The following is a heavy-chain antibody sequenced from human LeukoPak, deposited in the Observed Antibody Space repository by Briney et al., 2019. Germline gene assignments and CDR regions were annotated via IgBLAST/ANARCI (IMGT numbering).Heavy chain of an antibody. CDR3: GATFRWAKIDY. CDR2: INAGNGNT. Sequence: GASVKVSCKAPEYTFTSYAVHWVRQAPGQRLEWMGWINAGNGNTKYSQKFQDRLTITRDTSASTAYMELSSLRSEDTAVYYCGATFRWAKIDYWGQGTLVTVSS. D-gene: IGHD3-16*01. CDR1: EYTFTSYA. J-gene: IGHJ4*02. V-gene: IGHV1-3*01.